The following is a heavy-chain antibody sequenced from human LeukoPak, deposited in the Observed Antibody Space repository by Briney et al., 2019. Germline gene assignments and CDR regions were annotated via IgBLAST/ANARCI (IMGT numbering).Heavy chain of an antibody. CDR1: GHTFTSHG. CDR3: ARDQESSTFDY. D-gene: IGHD3-10*01. Sequence: GASVKVSCKASGHTFTSHGVNWVRQAPGQRLEWMGWISTNTGNPTYARAFTGRFVFSLDTSVSTAYLHISGLKAEDTAIYYCARDQESSTFDYWGQGTLVTVSS. CDR2: ISTNTGNP. V-gene: IGHV7-4-1*02. J-gene: IGHJ4*02.